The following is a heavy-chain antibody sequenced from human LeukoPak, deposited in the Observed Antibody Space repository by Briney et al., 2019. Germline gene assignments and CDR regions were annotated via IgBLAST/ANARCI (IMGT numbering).Heavy chain of an antibody. Sequence: GGSLRLSCAASGFTFSSYGMHWVRQAPGKGLEWVAVIWYDGSNKYYADSVKGRFTISRDNSKNTLYLQMNSLGAEDTAVYYCARESVVVITQYYFDYWGQGTLVTVSS. CDR3: ARESVVVITQYYFDY. D-gene: IGHD3-22*01. J-gene: IGHJ4*02. CDR1: GFTFSSYG. CDR2: IWYDGSNK. V-gene: IGHV3-33*01.